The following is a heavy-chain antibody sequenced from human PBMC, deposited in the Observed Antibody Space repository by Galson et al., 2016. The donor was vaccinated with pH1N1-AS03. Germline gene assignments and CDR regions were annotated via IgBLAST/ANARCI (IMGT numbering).Heavy chain of an antibody. Sequence: VKVSCKVSGYTFTDYNMHWVQQAPGKGLEWMGLVDPDTSKTKYAEKFQGRVTITADTSRDTAYMDLSGLRSADTAIYYCATDGPRGSLSSWGQGTLVTVSS. D-gene: IGHD6-6*01. CDR1: GYTFTDYN. CDR3: ATDGPRGSLSS. V-gene: IGHV1-69-2*01. CDR2: VDPDTSKT. J-gene: IGHJ4*02.